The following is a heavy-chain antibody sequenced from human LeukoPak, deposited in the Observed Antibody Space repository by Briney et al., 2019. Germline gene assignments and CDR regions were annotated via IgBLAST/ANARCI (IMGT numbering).Heavy chain of an antibody. CDR2: ISHNGGIT. CDR3: VNQISGWVY. V-gene: IGHV3-64D*06. D-gene: IGHD6-19*01. Sequence: GGSLRRSCSASGFTFDNFVMHWVRQAPGKGLEYVSGISHNGGITYYADSVKGRFTISRDNSKNTLFLQMTSLRAEDTAVYYCVNQISGWVYWGQGTLVTVSS. CDR1: GFTFDNFV. J-gene: IGHJ4*02.